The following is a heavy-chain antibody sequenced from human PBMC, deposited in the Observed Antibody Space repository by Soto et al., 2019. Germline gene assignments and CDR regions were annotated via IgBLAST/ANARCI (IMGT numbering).Heavy chain of an antibody. D-gene: IGHD2-2*02. CDR3: ARDHCSSTSCYKGSGYYYGMDV. CDR2: IWYDGSNK. J-gene: IGHJ6*02. CDR1: GFTFSSYG. V-gene: IGHV3-33*01. Sequence: PGGSLRLSCAASGFTFSSYGMHWVRQAPGKGLEWVAVIWYDGSNKYYADSVKGRFTISRDNSENTLYLQMNSLRAEDTAVYYCARDHCSSTSCYKGSGYYYGMDVWGQGTTVTVSS.